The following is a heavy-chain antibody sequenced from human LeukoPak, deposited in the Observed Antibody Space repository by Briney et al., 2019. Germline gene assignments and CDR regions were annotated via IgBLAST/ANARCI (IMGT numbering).Heavy chain of an antibody. CDR1: GYTFTGYY. D-gene: IGHD6-6*01. CDR3: ARGTRIAARPFWFDP. CDR2: INPNSGGT. Sequence: ASVKVSCKASGYTFTGYYMHWVRQAPGQGLEWMGWINPNSGGTNYAQKFQGRVTMTRDTSISTAYMELSRLRSDDTAVYYCARGTRIAARPFWFDPWGQGTLVTVSS. V-gene: IGHV1-2*02. J-gene: IGHJ5*02.